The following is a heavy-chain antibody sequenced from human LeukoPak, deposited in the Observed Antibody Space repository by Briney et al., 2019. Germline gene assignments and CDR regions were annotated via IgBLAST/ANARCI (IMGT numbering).Heavy chain of an antibody. D-gene: IGHD6-19*01. CDR1: GYTFTGYY. CDR3: ASLDSASGWTI. J-gene: IGHJ3*02. CDR2: INPNSVGT. V-gene: IGHV1-2*02. Sequence: SVKVSCKASGYTFTGYYIHWVRQAPGQGLEWMGRINPNSVGTNYAQKFQGRVTMARDTSISTAYMEVSRLRSDDTAGYYCASLDSASGWTIWGQGKMVTVSS.